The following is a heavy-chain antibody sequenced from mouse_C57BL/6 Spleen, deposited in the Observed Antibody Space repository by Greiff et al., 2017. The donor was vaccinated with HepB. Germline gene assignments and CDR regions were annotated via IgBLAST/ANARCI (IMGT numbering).Heavy chain of an antibody. CDR3: AGDYYGSSYWYFDV. V-gene: IGHV5-4*01. D-gene: IGHD1-1*01. CDR2: ISDGGSYT. J-gene: IGHJ1*03. CDR1: GFTFSSYA. Sequence: DVHLVESGGGLVKPGGSLKLSCAASGFTFSSYAMSWVRQTPEKRLEWVATISDGGSYTYYPDNVKGRFTISRDNAKNNLYLQMSHLKSEDTAMYYCAGDYYGSSYWYFDVWGTGTTVTVSS.